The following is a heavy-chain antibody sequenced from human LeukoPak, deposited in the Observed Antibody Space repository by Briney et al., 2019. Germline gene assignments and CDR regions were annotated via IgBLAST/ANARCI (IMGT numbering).Heavy chain of an antibody. CDR1: GYTFIGYY. Sequence: ASVKVSCKASGYTFIGYYMHWVRQAPGQGLEWMGWINPHSGGTNSEQNFQGRVTMSRDTSISAVYMELSRLRSDDTALYYCAREGVIGDGYNFFDYWGQGTLVTVSS. CDR3: AREGVIGDGYNFFDY. J-gene: IGHJ4*02. V-gene: IGHV1-2*02. D-gene: IGHD5-24*01. CDR2: INPHSGGT.